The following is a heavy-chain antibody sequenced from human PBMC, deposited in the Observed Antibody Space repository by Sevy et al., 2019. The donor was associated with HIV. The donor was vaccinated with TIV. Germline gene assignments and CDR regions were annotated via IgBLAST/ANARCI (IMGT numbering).Heavy chain of an antibody. Sequence: GGSLRLSCAASALSFNTYVMSWVRQAPGKGLQWVSTISPNGGSTYYADSVKGRFTISRDNSRNTVFLQVNSLRAEDTAVYYCAKESLDGYYWGQGTLVTVSS. V-gene: IGHV3-23*01. J-gene: IGHJ4*02. D-gene: IGHD2-21*01. CDR3: AKESLDGYY. CDR2: ISPNGGST. CDR1: ALSFNTYV.